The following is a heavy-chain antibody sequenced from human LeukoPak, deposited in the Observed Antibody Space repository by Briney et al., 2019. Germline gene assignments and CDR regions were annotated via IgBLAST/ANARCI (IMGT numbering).Heavy chain of an antibody. CDR3: ARIGMVRGVIPYYYYGMDV. CDR1: GGSISSGPYF. Sequence: SETLSLTCTVSGGSISSGPYFWGWIRQPPGKRLEWIGNIHHTGSTYYKSSLRSRVTMSVDTSSNQFSLRLSSVTAADTAMYYCARIGMVRGVIPYYYYGMDVWGQGTTVTVSS. D-gene: IGHD3-10*01. J-gene: IGHJ6*02. V-gene: IGHV4-39*07. CDR2: IHHTGST.